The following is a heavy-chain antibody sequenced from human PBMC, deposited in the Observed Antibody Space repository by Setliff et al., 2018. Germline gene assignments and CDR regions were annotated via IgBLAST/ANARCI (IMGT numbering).Heavy chain of an antibody. CDR1: GGSISSHY. D-gene: IGHD5-18*01. J-gene: IGHJ4*02. V-gene: IGHV4-59*04. CDR3: VRHWGGGYSYVRGFGYFDS. CDR2: IYHSGNT. Sequence: SETLSLTCTVSGGSISSHYWSWIRQPPGKGLEWIGTIYHSGNTYYNPSLKSRVTISVDTSKNQFSLKLSSVTAADTSIYYCVRHWGGGYSYVRGFGYFDSWGRGTPVTVSS.